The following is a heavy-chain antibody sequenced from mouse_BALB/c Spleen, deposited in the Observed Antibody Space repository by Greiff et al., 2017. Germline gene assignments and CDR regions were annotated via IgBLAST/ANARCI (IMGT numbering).Heavy chain of an antibody. J-gene: IGHJ4*01. CDR3: ARGEDYYGSLYAMDY. CDR1: GFTFSSYA. Sequence: DVKLVESGGGLVKPGGSLKLSCAASGFTFSSYAMSWVRQTPEKRLEWVASISSGGSTYYPDSVKGRFTISRDNARNILYLQMSSLRSEDTAMYYCARGEDYYGSLYAMDYWGQGTSVTVSS. CDR2: ISSGGST. D-gene: IGHD1-1*01. V-gene: IGHV5-6-5*01.